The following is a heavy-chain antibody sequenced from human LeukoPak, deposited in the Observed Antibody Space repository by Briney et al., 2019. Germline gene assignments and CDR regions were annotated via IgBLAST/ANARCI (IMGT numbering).Heavy chain of an antibody. CDR1: GGSVSNSLYY. CDR2: IYYNGDT. D-gene: IGHD6-25*01. Sequence: SETLSLTCTVSGGSVSNSLYYWSWIRQPPGKGLEWFGYIYYNGDTNYNPSLKSRTIISIDTSSNQFSLRLNSMTAADTAVYYSTIGLRAASWSTNDYSGQRSPVTASS. CDR3: TIGLRAASWSTNDY. V-gene: IGHV4-61*01. J-gene: IGHJ4*02.